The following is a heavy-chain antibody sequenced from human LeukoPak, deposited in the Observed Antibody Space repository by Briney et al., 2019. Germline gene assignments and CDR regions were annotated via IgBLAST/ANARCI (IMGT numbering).Heavy chain of an antibody. CDR2: ISSSSSYI. Sequence: GGSLRLSCAASGFTFSSYSMNWVRQAPGKGLEWVSSISSSSSYIYYADSVKGQFTISRDNAKNSLYLQMDSLRADDTAVYYCATGPVAGTDSYYYYMDVWGKGTTVTVSS. V-gene: IGHV3-21*01. J-gene: IGHJ6*03. D-gene: IGHD6-19*01. CDR1: GFTFSSYS. CDR3: ATGPVAGTDSYYYYMDV.